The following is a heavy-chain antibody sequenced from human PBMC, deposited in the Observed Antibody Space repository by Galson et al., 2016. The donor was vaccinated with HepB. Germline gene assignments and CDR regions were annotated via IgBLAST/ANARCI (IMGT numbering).Heavy chain of an antibody. V-gene: IGHV3-23*01. CDR2: INIGGDST. CDR1: GFTFSSYS. J-gene: IGHJ4*02. CDR3: ASIFRYSSSQHPGY. D-gene: IGHD6-13*01. Sequence: SLRLSCAASGFTFSSYSMTWVRQAPGKGLEWVSSINIGGDSTYYADSVKGRFTISRDNAKNSLYLQMNSLRAEDTAVYYCASIFRYSSSQHPGYWGQGTLVTVSS.